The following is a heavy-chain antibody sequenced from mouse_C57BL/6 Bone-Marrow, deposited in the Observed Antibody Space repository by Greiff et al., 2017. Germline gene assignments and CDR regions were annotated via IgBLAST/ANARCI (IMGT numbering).Heavy chain of an antibody. Sequence: QVQLQQSGAELVRPGASVTLSCKASGYTFTDYEMHWVKQTPVHGLEWIGAIDPETGGTAYNQKFQGKAILTADKSSSTAYMELRRLTSEDSAVYYCTRYHYYYGSSYCWYFDVWGTGNTVTVSS. J-gene: IGHJ1*03. CDR2: IDPETGGT. V-gene: IGHV1-15*01. CDR3: TRYHYYYGSSYCWYFDV. D-gene: IGHD1-1*01. CDR1: GYTFTDYE.